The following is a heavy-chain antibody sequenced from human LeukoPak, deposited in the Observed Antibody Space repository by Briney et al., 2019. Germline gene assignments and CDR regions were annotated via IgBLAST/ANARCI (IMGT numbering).Heavy chain of an antibody. V-gene: IGHV1-24*01. CDR2: FDPEDGET. D-gene: IGHD2-15*01. J-gene: IGHJ4*02. CDR1: GYTLTELS. Sequence: ASVKVSCKVSGYTLTELSMHWVRQAPGKGLEWMGGFDPEDGETIYAQKFQGRVTMTRNTSMSSAYMELSSLTSEDTAVYYCARGSFSTWTTQSYFDYWGQGTLVTVSS. CDR3: ARGSFSTWTTQSYFDY.